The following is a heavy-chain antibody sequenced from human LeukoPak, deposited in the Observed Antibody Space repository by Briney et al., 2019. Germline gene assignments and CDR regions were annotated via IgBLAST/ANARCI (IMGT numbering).Heavy chain of an antibody. V-gene: IGHV3-7*03. CDR2: IKQDGTKK. J-gene: IGHJ4*02. CDR3: ASQPAAADVDY. CDR1: GFTFNNYW. Sequence: GGSLRLSCAASGFTFNNYWMTWVRQAPGKGLEWVANIKQDGTKKSYVDSVRGRFTISRDNAKNSLYLQMNSLRADDTGVYYCASQPAAADVDYWGQGALVTVSS. D-gene: IGHD2-2*01.